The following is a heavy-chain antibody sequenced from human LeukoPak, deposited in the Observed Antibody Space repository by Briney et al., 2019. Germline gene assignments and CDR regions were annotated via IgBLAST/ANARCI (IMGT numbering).Heavy chain of an antibody. CDR2: IKQDGSEK. J-gene: IGHJ3*02. CDR1: GFTFSSYW. CDR3: ASDLSLGFGSMIRAFDI. D-gene: IGHD3-10*01. V-gene: IGHV3-7*01. Sequence: PGGSLRLSCAASGFTFSSYWMSWVRQAPGKGLEWVANIKQDGSEKYYVDSVKGRFTISRDNAKNSLYLQMNSLRAEDTAVYYCASDLSLGFGSMIRAFDIWGQGTMVTVSS.